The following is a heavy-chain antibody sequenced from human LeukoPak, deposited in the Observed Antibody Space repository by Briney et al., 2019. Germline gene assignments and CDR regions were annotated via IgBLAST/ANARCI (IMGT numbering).Heavy chain of an antibody. Sequence: SETLSLTCTVSGYSISTGYYWDWIRQPSGKGLEWIGEINHSGSSRYHPSLKSRVTISIDTSKKQFSLRLTSVTAADTAVYYCAAVPESYYSVYYFNYWGQGTLVTVSS. CDR2: INHSGSS. CDR3: AAVPESYYSVYYFNY. V-gene: IGHV4-38-2*02. J-gene: IGHJ4*02. CDR1: GYSISTGYY. D-gene: IGHD3-10*01.